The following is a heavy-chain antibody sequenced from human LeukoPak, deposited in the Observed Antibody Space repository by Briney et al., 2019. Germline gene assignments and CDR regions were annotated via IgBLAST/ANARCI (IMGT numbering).Heavy chain of an antibody. CDR2: IYSGGST. Sequence: GGSLRLSCAASGFTLSDYYMSWIRQAPGKGLEWVSVIYSGGSTYYADSVKGRFTISRDNSKNTLYLQMNSLRAEDTAVYYCARGLQLLWFGELSHYGMDVWGQGTTVTVSS. J-gene: IGHJ6*02. D-gene: IGHD3-10*01. CDR1: GFTLSDYY. V-gene: IGHV3-66*01. CDR3: ARGLQLLWFGELSHYGMDV.